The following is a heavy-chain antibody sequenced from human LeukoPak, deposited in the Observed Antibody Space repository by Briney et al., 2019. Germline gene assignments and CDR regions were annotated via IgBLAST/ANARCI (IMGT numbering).Heavy chain of an antibody. CDR2: INPNSGGT. V-gene: IGHV1-2*02. D-gene: IGHD6-19*01. J-gene: IGHJ4*02. CDR1: GYTFTGYY. Sequence: ASVKVSCKASGYTFTGYYMHWVRQAPGQGLEWMGWINPNSGGTNYAQKFQGRVTMTRDTSISTAHMELSRLRSDDTAVYYCARDCGSSGWTGGYYFDYWGQGTLVTVSS. CDR3: ARDCGSSGWTGGYYFDY.